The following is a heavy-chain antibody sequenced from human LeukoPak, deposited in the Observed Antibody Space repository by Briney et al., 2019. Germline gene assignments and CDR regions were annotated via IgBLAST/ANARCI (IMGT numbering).Heavy chain of an antibody. CDR1: GFTFSNYW. V-gene: IGHV3-74*01. J-gene: IGHJ4*02. Sequence: GSLRLSCAASGFTFSNYWMHWVRQAPGKGLVWVSRINTDGSSTSYADSVKGRFTISRDSAKNTLYLQMNSLGAEDTAVYYCARGLDSGSPVDYWGQGTLVTVSS. CDR3: ARGLDSGSPVDY. CDR2: INTDGSST. D-gene: IGHD1-26*01.